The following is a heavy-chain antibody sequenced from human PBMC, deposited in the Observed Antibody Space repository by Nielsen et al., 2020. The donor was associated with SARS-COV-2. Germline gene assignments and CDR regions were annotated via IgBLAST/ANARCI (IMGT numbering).Heavy chain of an antibody. D-gene: IGHD3-3*01. Sequence: WIRQPPGKGLEWIGNIFYSANTNYNPSLKSRVTISLDTSKNQFSLKLSSVTAADTAVYYCARVTRITIFGVVTRYYYYYMDVWGKGTTVTVSS. CDR3: ARVTRITIFGVVTRYYYYYMDV. J-gene: IGHJ6*03. V-gene: IGHV4-59*01. CDR2: IFYSANT.